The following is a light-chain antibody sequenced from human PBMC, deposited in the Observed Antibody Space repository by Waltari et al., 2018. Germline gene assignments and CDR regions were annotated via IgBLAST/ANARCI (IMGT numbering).Light chain of an antibody. V-gene: IGKV4-1*01. J-gene: IGKJ5*01. CDR3: QQYYSTPPIT. Sequence: DIVLTQSPDSLAVSLGERATINCKASQSVLYSSTNKNYLAWYQQNPGQPPKLLIYWAPTRESGVPDRFSGSGSGADFTLTISSLQAEDVAVYYCQQYYSTPPITFGQGTRLEIK. CDR2: WAP. CDR1: QSVLYSSTNKNY.